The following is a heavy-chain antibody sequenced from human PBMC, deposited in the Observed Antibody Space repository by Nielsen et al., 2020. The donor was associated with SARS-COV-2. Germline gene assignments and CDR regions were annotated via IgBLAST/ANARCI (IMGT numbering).Heavy chain of an antibody. CDR3: ARDRSITIFGVVMGVYNWFDP. V-gene: IGHV1-46*01. Sequence: ASVKVSCKVSGYTLTELSMHWVRQAPGQGLEWMGIINPSGGSTSYAQKFQGRVTMTRDTSTSTVYMELSSLRSEDTAVYYCARDRSITIFGVVMGVYNWFDPWGQGTLVTVSS. CDR1: GYTLTELS. J-gene: IGHJ5*02. CDR2: INPSGGST. D-gene: IGHD3-3*01.